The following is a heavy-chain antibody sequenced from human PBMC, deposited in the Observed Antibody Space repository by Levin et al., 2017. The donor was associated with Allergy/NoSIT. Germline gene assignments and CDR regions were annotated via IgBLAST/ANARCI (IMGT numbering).Heavy chain of an antibody. CDR3: AKYRHIAVYGRAFDS. CDR2: ISGSGGDT. J-gene: IGHJ4*02. V-gene: IGHV3-23*01. Sequence: QTGGSLRLSCAASAFAFSSYAMSWVRQAPGKGLEWVSSISGSGGDTYYADSVKGRFTISRDNSENTLYLQMNSLRAEDTAVYYCAKYRHIAVYGRAFDSWGQGTLVTVSS. D-gene: IGHD6-19*01. CDR1: AFAFSSYA.